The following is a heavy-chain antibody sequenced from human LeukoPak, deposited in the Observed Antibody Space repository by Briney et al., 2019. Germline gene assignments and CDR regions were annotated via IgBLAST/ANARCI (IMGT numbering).Heavy chain of an antibody. Sequence: GGSLRLSYAASGFTFSSYAMHWVRQAPGKGLEWVAVISYDGSNKYYADSVKGRFTISRDNSKNTLYLQMNSLRAEDTAVYYCVAGADYYGSGGLNDYWGQGTLVTVSS. J-gene: IGHJ4*02. CDR3: VAGADYYGSGGLNDY. CDR2: ISYDGSNK. CDR1: GFTFSSYA. D-gene: IGHD3-10*01. V-gene: IGHV3-30*04.